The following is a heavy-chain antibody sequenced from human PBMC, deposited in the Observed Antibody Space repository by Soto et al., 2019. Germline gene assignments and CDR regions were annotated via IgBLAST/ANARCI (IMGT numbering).Heavy chain of an antibody. CDR3: ARGVVLMVYFDY. CDR1: GGSISSSSYY. Sequence: SETLSLTCTVSGGSISSSSYYWGWIRQPPGKGLEWIGSIYYSGSTYYNPSLKSRVTISVDTSKNQFSLKLSSVTAADTAVYYCARGVVLMVYFDYSGQATLVTVSS. V-gene: IGHV4-39*01. D-gene: IGHD2-8*01. J-gene: IGHJ4*02. CDR2: IYYSGST.